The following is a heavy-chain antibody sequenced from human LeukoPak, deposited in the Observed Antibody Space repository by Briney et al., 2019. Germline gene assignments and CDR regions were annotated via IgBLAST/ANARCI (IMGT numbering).Heavy chain of an antibody. CDR3: ARGSSGWYGHLLFDF. Sequence: SETLSLTCTVSGGSISDYYWNWIRQPPGKGLEGIGYIYYSGSTNYNPSLKSRVTISLDTSKNQFSLKLSSMTAADTAVYYCARGSSGWYGHLLFDFWGQGTLVTVSS. V-gene: IGHV4-59*01. CDR2: IYYSGST. D-gene: IGHD6-19*01. J-gene: IGHJ4*02. CDR1: GGSISDYY.